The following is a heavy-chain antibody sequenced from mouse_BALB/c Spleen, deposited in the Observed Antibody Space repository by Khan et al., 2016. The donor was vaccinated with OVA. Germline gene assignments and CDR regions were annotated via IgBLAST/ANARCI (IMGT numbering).Heavy chain of an antibody. CDR1: GFSLTNYG. V-gene: IGHV2-6-1*01. J-gene: IGHJ4*01. CDR2: IWRDGSA. CDR3: DRQPYCHYYIIDY. Sequence: VQLQESGPGLVAPSQCLSITCTISGFSLTNYGVHWVRQPPGKGLEWLVVIWRDGSATYNSAIKSRLSISKENSTNPVFLIMNSIQTDDTAMYYCDRQPYCHYYIIDYWGQGTPVTVSS. D-gene: IGHD2-10*01.